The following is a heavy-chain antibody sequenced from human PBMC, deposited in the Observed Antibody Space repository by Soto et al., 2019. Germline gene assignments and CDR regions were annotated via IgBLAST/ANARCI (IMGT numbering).Heavy chain of an antibody. CDR3: VRDSPIGSTYSGYDGIDY. J-gene: IGHJ4*02. CDR1: GYTFTSYG. CDR2: IIPLLDIA. Sequence: SVKVSCKASGYTFTSYGITWVRQAPGQGLEWMGRIIPLLDIANYAQKFQGRVTITADKSTSTAYMELNSLRSEDTAVYYCVRDSPIGSTYSGYDGIDYWGQGTLVTVSS. D-gene: IGHD5-12*01. V-gene: IGHV1-69*04.